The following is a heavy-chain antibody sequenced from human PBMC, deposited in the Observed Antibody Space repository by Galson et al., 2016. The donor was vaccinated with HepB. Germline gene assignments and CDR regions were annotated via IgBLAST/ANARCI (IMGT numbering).Heavy chain of an antibody. CDR1: GFTFNKYG. CDR3: AKRHEYCPPVGCSVDY. J-gene: IGHJ4*02. V-gene: IGHV3-30*18. D-gene: IGHD2/OR15-2a*01. CDR2: DSVHGGRK. Sequence: SLRLSCAASGFTFNKYGMHWVRQVPGKGLEWVAADSVHGGRKWYADSVKGRFTISRDNPNNMLFLQMSSLRADDTAVYYCAKRHEYCPPVGCSVDYWGQGTLVSVSS.